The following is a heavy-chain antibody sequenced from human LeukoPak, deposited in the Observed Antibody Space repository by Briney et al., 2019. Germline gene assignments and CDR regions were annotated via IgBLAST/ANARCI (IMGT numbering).Heavy chain of an antibody. Sequence: PSQTLSLTCTVSGDSISSAFYYWSWIRQHPGKGLEWIGYIYHSGTTYYNPSLKTRVTMSLDTSRNQFSLKVYSVTAADTAVYYCARNLGAVVTPGWAYDIWGQGTMVTVSS. CDR3: ARNLGAVVTPGWAYDI. CDR1: GDSISSAFYY. D-gene: IGHD4-23*01. CDR2: IYHSGTT. V-gene: IGHV4-31*03. J-gene: IGHJ3*02.